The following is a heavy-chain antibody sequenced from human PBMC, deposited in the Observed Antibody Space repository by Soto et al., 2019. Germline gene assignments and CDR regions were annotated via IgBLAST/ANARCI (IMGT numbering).Heavy chain of an antibody. CDR1: GGSFNDYS. V-gene: IGHV1-69*06. CDR3: ASGGLDVFSSGNYTRTWFYGMDV. CDR2: IIPILTTT. Sequence: GASVKVSCKASGGSFNDYSFSWVRQAPGQGLEWMGGIIPILTTTHYAQKFQGRVTITAYRSTGTVNMALRGLTSEDTAVYYCASGGLDVFSSGNYTRTWFYGMDVWGQGTTVTVYS. D-gene: IGHD3-3*01. J-gene: IGHJ6*02.